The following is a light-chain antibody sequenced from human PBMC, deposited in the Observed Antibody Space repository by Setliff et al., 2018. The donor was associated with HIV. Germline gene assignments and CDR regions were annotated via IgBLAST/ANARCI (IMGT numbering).Light chain of an antibody. CDR2: DVS. CDR1: SGDVGGYDY. V-gene: IGLV2-11*01. Sequence: QSVLTQPRSVSGSRGQTVTFSCTGGSGDVGGYDYVSWYQQHPGKAPKLIIYDVSKRPSGVPARFSGFKSGNTAYLTISGLQPEDEAEYYCCSYAGTYTFVFGTGTKVTVL. CDR3: CSYAGTYTFV. J-gene: IGLJ1*01.